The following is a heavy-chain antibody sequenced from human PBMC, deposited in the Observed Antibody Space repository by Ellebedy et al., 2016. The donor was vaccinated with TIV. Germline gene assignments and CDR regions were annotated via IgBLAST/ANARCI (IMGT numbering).Heavy chain of an antibody. CDR1: GYPFTDYY. CDR2: INPNSGGT. Sequence: AASVKVSCKAPGYPFTDYYLHWVRQAPGQGLEWMGWINPNSGGTNYAQKFQGWVTITRDTSISTAYMELSRLRSDDTAVYYCARGDSSSSYSNDAFDIWGQGTMVTVSS. J-gene: IGHJ3*02. V-gene: IGHV1-2*04. CDR3: ARGDSSSSYSNDAFDI. D-gene: IGHD3-22*01.